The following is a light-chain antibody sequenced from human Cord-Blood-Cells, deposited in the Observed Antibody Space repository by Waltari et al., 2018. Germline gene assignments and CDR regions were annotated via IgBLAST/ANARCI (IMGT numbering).Light chain of an antibody. Sequence: DIQMTQSPTTLSASVGESVTITCRASQSISSWLAWYQQKPGKAPKLLIYKASSLESGGPSSFSGSGSGTECTLTISSLQPDDFATYYCQQYNSYLLTFGGGTKVEIK. V-gene: IGKV1-5*03. CDR2: KAS. CDR1: QSISSW. J-gene: IGKJ4*01. CDR3: QQYNSYLLT.